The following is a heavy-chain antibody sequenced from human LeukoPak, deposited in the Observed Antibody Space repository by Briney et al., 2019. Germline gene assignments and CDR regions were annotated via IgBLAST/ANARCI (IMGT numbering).Heavy chain of an antibody. V-gene: IGHV3-11*01. CDR2: ISSSGSTI. CDR1: GFTFSDYY. D-gene: IGHD3-22*01. Sequence: PGGSLRLSCAASGFTFSDYYMSWIRQAPGKGLEWVSYISSSGSTIYYADSVKGRFTISRDNAKNSLYLQMSSLRAEDTAVYYCARRSAKSSDFYLYYFDYWGQGTLVTVSS. J-gene: IGHJ4*02. CDR3: ARRSAKSSDFYLYYFDY.